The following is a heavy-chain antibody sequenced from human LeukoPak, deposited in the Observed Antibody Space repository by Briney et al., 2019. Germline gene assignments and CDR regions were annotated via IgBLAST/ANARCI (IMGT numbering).Heavy chain of an antibody. CDR2: IYYSGST. CDR1: GYSISSGYY. Sequence: SETLSLTCTVSGYSISSGYYWGWIRQPPGQGLEWIGYIYYSGSTNYNPSLKSRVTISVDTSKNQFSLKLSSVTAADTAVYYCARNMLSGSGSYYTYEFDYWGQGTLVTVSS. J-gene: IGHJ4*02. V-gene: IGHV4-61*01. CDR3: ARNMLSGSGSYYTYEFDY. D-gene: IGHD3-10*01.